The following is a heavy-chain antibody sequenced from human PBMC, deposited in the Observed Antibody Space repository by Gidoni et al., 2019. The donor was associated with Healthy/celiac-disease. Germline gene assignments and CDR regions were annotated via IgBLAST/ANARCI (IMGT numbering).Heavy chain of an antibody. CDR2: IKSKTDGGTT. D-gene: IGHD3-10*01. Sequence: EVQLVESGGGLVKPWGSLRLSCAASGCTFCNSWMGWVRQAPGKGLEWVGRIKSKTDGGTTDYAAPVKGRFTSSRDDSKNTLYLQMNSLKTEDTAVYYCTGVITITMVQGVSVWGQGTLVTVSS. CDR1: GCTFCNSW. J-gene: IGHJ4*02. V-gene: IGHV3-15*01. CDR3: TGVITITMVQGVSV.